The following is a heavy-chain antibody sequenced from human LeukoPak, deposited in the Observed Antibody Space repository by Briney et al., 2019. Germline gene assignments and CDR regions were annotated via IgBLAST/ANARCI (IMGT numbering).Heavy chain of an antibody. J-gene: IGHJ2*01. CDR3: ARRVAGRQNWYFDL. CDR1: GYTFTSYD. V-gene: IGHV1-8*01. D-gene: IGHD6-19*01. Sequence: GASVKVSCKASGYTFTSYDINWVRQATGQGLEWMGWMNPNSGNTGYVQKFQGRVTMTRNTSISTAYMELSSLRSEDTAVYYCARRVAGRQNWYFDLWGRGTLVTVSS. CDR2: MNPNSGNT.